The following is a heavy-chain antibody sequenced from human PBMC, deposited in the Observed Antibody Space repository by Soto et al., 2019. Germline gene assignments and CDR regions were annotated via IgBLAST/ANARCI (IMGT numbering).Heavy chain of an antibody. D-gene: IGHD1-1*01. J-gene: IGHJ4*02. CDR3: ARQNWNDRSGDY. Sequence: GESLKISCKGSGYSFTSYWIGWVRQMPGKGLEWMGIIYPGDADTRYSPSFQGQATISADKPISTAYLQWSSLKASDTAMYYCARQNWNDRSGDYWGQGTLVTVSS. V-gene: IGHV5-51*01. CDR2: IYPGDADT. CDR1: GYSFTSYW.